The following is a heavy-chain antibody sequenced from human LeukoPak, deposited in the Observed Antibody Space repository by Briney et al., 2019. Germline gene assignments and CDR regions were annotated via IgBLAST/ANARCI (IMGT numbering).Heavy chain of an antibody. V-gene: IGHV3-74*01. CDR3: VRALHGWYSGYFDY. CDR1: GFTFSSYG. Sequence: PGRSLRLSCAASGFTFSSYGMHWVRQAPGKGLVWVSRINSDGSSTSYADSVKGRFTISRDNAKNTLYLQMNSLRAEDTAVYYCVRALHGWYSGYFDYWGQGTLVTVSS. CDR2: INSDGSST. J-gene: IGHJ4*02. D-gene: IGHD6-19*01.